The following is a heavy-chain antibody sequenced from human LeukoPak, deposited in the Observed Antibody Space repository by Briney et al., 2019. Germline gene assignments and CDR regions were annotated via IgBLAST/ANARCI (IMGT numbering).Heavy chain of an antibody. Sequence: SETLSLTCTVSGGSISSYYWSWIRQPPGKGLERIGYIYYSGSTNYNPSLKSRVTISVDTSKNQFSLKLSSVTAADTAVYYCARSYGSGSYYNHFDYWGQGTLVTVSS. D-gene: IGHD3-10*01. J-gene: IGHJ4*02. CDR2: IYYSGST. CDR3: ARSYGSGSYYNHFDY. V-gene: IGHV4-59*01. CDR1: GGSISSYY.